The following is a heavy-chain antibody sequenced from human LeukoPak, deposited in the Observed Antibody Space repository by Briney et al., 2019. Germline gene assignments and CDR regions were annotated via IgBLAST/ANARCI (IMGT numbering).Heavy chain of an antibody. CDR2: MNPNSGNT. D-gene: IGHD3-3*01. CDR1: GYTFTSYD. CDR3: ARGSITIFGVVIRANWFDP. J-gene: IGHJ5*02. V-gene: IGHV1-8*01. Sequence: GASVKVSCKASGYTFTSYDINWVRQATGQGLEWMGWMNPNSGNTGHAQKFQGRVTMTRNTSISTAYMELSSLRSEDTAVYYCARGSITIFGVVIRANWFDPWGQGTLVTVSS.